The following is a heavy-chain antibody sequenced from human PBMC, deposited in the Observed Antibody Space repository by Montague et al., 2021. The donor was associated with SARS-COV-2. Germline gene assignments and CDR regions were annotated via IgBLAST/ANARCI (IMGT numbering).Heavy chain of an antibody. V-gene: IGHV6-1*01. Sequence: CAISGDNVSGNSAGWNWIRQSPSRGLEWLGRKYYRSKWYNDYAVXVKSRITINPDTSKNQFSLHLNSVTPEDTAVYYCASGWLRGYFDPWGQGTLVTVSS. CDR3: ASGWLRGYFDP. CDR2: KYYRSKWYN. CDR1: GDNVSGNSAG. D-gene: IGHD5-24*01. J-gene: IGHJ5*02.